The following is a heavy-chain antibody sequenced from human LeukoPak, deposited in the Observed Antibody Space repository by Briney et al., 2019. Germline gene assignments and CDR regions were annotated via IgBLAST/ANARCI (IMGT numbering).Heavy chain of an antibody. V-gene: IGHV3-21*01. D-gene: IGHD1-26*01. CDR2: ISSSSSYI. CDR1: GFTFSSYS. CDR3: ARDLVLGGRYQDFDY. Sequence: GGSLRLSCAASGFTFSSYSMNWVRQAPGKGLEWVSSISSSSSYIYYADSVKGRFTISRDNAKNSLYLQMNSLRAEDTAVYYCARDLVLGGRYQDFDYWGQGTLVTVSS. J-gene: IGHJ4*02.